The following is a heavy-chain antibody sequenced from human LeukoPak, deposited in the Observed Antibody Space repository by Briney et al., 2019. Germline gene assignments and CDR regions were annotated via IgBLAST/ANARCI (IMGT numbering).Heavy chain of an antibody. CDR3: ARLKSGSYSFDY. D-gene: IGHD1-26*01. V-gene: IGHV3-7*01. CDR1: GFTFGDYY. Sequence: GGSLRLSCAASGFTFGDYYMSWVRQAPGKGLEWVANIKQDGSEKYYVDSVKGRFTISRDNAKNSLYLQMNSLRAEDTAVFYCARLKSGSYSFDYWGQGTLVTVSS. CDR2: IKQDGSEK. J-gene: IGHJ4*02.